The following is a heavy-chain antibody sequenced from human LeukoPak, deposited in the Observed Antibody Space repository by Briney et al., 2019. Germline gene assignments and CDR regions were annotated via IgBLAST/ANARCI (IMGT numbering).Heavy chain of an antibody. V-gene: IGHV4-4*02. Sequence: SETLSLTCAVSGGSITHTNYWTWVRQPPGKGLEWIGEVNLQGGTNYNPSLLRRVAISVDTSANHVSLQMTSVTAAATDVYYCSRERCCYRPLDYSGQGTLVTVSS. CDR3: SRERCCYRPLDY. D-gene: IGHD3-16*02. J-gene: IGHJ4*02. CDR2: VNLQGGT. CDR1: GGSITHTNY.